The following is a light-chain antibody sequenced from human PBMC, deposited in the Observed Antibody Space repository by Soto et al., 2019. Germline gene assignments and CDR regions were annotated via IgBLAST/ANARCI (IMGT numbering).Light chain of an antibody. CDR1: QSIRNY. CDR2: AAS. Sequence: DIQMTQSPSSLSASVGDRVTISCRASQSIRNYVSWYQQKPGTAPKLLIRAASTLQSGVPSRFSGSGSGPDVTLTISSLQIEDFATYFCQQTDSTPQTFGQGTNVEI. CDR3: QQTDSTPQT. V-gene: IGKV1-39*01. J-gene: IGKJ1*01.